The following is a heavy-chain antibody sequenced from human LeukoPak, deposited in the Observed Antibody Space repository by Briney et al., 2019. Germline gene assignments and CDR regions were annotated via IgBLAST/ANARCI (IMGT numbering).Heavy chain of an antibody. Sequence: GGSLRLSCAASGFTFSSYGMHWVRQAPGKGLVWVSRINSDGSSTSYADSVKGRFTISRDNAKNTLYLQMNSLRAEDTAVYYCAREYSSGDALDYWGQGTLVTVSS. CDR1: GFTFSSYG. J-gene: IGHJ4*02. CDR3: AREYSSGDALDY. D-gene: IGHD6-19*01. CDR2: INSDGSST. V-gene: IGHV3-74*01.